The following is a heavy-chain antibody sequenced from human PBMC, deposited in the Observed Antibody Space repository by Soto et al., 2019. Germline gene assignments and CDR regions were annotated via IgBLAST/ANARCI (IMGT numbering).Heavy chain of an antibody. CDR3: ARDNLMVPNYYGMDV. V-gene: IGHV3-33*01. CDR1: GFTFSSYG. Sequence: QVQLVESGGGVVQPGRSLRLSCAASGFTFSSYGMHWVRQAPGKGLEWVAVIWFDGANKYYADSVKGRFTISRDNSKNTLYLQMNSLRAEDTAVDYCARDNLMVPNYYGMDVWGQGTTVTVSS. CDR2: IWFDGANK. J-gene: IGHJ6*02. D-gene: IGHD3-10*01.